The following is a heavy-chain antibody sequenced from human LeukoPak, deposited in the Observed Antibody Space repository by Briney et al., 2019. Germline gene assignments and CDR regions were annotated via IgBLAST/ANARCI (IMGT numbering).Heavy chain of an antibody. J-gene: IGHJ4*02. V-gene: IGHV3-30*03. CDR1: GFTFSNYG. CDR3: ARKVSGNYPFES. Sequence: PGGSLRLSCAASGFTFSNYGMHWVRQAPGKGLEWVALISYDGSNTYYVDSVKGRFTISRGNSKNTLSLQMNSLRGEDTAVYYCARKVSGNYPFESWGQGTLVTVSS. CDR2: ISYDGSNT. D-gene: IGHD1-26*01.